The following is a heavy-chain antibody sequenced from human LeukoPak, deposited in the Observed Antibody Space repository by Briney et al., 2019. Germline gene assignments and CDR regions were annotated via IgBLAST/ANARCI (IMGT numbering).Heavy chain of an antibody. CDR1: GYTFTGYY. Sequence: GASVKVSCRASGYTFTGYYMHWVRQAPGQGLEWMGWINPNSGGTNYAQKFQGWVTMTRDTSISTAYMELSRLRSDDTAVYYCARATQGYSYGYETYYYGMDVWGQGTTVTVSS. D-gene: IGHD5-18*01. CDR3: ARATQGYSYGYETYYYGMDV. V-gene: IGHV1-2*04. CDR2: INPNSGGT. J-gene: IGHJ6*02.